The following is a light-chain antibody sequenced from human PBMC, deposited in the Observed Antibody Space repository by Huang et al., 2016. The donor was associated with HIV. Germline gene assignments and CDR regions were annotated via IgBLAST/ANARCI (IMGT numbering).Light chain of an antibody. CDR1: QDINNY. CDR2: DAS. V-gene: IGKV1-33*01. CDR3: QHYNGYPLT. J-gene: IGKJ5*01. Sequence: DIQMTQSPSSLSASVGDRVTITCQASQDINNYLNWYQQRPGRAPKLLIYDASSFDTGVPSRFSGSGSGTDFTFTISSLQPEDVATYYCQHYNGYPLTFGQGTR.